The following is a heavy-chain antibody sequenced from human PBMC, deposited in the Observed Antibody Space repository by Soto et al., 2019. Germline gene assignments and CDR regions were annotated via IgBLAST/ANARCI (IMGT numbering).Heavy chain of an antibody. Sequence: DSVKVSCKASGYTFTSYGISWVRQAPGQGLEWMGWISAYNGNTNYAQKLQGRVTMTTDTSTSTAYMELRSLRSDATAVYYCARDVGYGSPDAFDIRGQVTMVPASS. V-gene: IGHV1-18*01. CDR3: ARDVGYGSPDAFDI. D-gene: IGHD3-10*01. J-gene: IGHJ3*02. CDR2: ISAYNGNT. CDR1: GYTFTSYG.